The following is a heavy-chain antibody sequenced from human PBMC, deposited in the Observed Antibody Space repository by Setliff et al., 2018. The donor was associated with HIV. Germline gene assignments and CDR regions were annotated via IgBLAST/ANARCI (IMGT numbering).Heavy chain of an antibody. V-gene: IGHV1-69*13. CDR2: IIPIFGST. J-gene: IGHJ2*01. Sequence: SVKVSCRASGGTFRKYSISWVRQAPGQGLEWMGGIIPIFGSTRYAQKFQDRVTITADESTDTVEMQLSSLTSEDTAVYYCARDDHYYDLGSIYSDWYFDLWDRGTQVTVSS. CDR3: ARDDHYYDLGSIYSDWYFDL. D-gene: IGHD3-10*01. CDR1: GGTFRKYS.